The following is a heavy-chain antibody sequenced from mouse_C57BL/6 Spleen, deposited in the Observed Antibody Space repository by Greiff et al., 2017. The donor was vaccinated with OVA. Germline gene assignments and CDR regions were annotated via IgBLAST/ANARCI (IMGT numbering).Heavy chain of an antibody. CDR2: IYPGDGDT. J-gene: IGHJ2*01. Sequence: VQLQQSGPELVKPGASVKISCKASGYAFSSSWMNWVKQRPGKGLEWIGLIYPGDGDTNYNGKFKGKATLTADKSSSTAYMQLSSLTSEDSAVYFCARAGPTGTGDYWGQGTTLTVSS. D-gene: IGHD4-1*02. CDR3: ARAGPTGTGDY. CDR1: GYAFSSSW. V-gene: IGHV1-82*01.